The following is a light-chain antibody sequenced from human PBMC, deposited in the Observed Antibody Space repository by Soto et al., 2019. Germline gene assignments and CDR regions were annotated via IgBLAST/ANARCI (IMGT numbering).Light chain of an antibody. V-gene: IGKV1-5*03. CDR1: QIINTW. J-gene: IGKJ3*01. CDR3: QQYETYSGT. Sequence: DIQMTQSPSSLSASVGDRVTITCRASQIINTWLAWYQQKPGKAPKLLIYSASNLVNGVPSRFSDSGSGTEFTLTISSLQPDDFSIYYCQQYETYSGTFGPRTKVDL. CDR2: SAS.